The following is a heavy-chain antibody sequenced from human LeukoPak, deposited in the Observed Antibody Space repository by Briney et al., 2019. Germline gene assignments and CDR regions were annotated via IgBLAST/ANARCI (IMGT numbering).Heavy chain of an antibody. J-gene: IGHJ6*02. CDR3: ANTATPYYYGMDV. CDR1: GFTFSSYA. CDR2: ISYDGSNK. V-gene: IGHV3-30-3*01. Sequence: SGASLRLSCAASGFTFSSYAMHWVRQAPGKGLEWVAVISYDGSNKHYADSVKGLFTISRDNSKNTLYLQMNSLRAEDTAVYYCANTATPYYYGMDVWGQGTTVTVSS. D-gene: IGHD5-18*01.